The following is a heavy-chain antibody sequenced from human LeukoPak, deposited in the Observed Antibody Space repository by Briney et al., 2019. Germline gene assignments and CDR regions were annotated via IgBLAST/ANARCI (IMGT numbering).Heavy chain of an antibody. CDR1: GGSISSSSYY. D-gene: IGHD6-19*01. CDR2: IYYGGST. J-gene: IGHJ4*02. V-gene: IGHV4-39*01. Sequence: SETLSLTCTVSGGSISSSSYYWGWIRQPPGKGLEWIGSIYYGGSTYYNPSLKSRVTISVDTSKNQFSLKLSSVTAADTAVYYCARLSSGWYVFDYWGQGTLVTVSS. CDR3: ARLSSGWYVFDY.